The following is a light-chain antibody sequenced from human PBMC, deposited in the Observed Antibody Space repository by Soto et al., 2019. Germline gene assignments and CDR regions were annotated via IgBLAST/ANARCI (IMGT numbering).Light chain of an antibody. CDR3: QQTYNLPRT. CDR2: GAS. CDR1: LTIGDS. Sequence: DILITQSPSSLSASVWDRVTITCRASLTIGDSLSWFQQKVGKPPTLLIYGASALQSGVPARFSGSGSGTDFTLTINNMQREDFATYYCQQTYNLPRTFGQGTKVDIK. J-gene: IGKJ1*01. V-gene: IGKV1-39*01.